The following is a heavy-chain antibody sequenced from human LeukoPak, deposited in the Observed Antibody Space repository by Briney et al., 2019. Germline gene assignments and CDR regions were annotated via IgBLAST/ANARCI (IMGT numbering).Heavy chain of an antibody. J-gene: IGHJ6*02. V-gene: IGHV1-18*01. CDR2: ISAYNGNT. Sequence: ASVKVSCKASGYTFTSYGISWVRQAPGQGLEWMGWISAYNGNTNYAQKLQGRVTMTTDTSTSTAYMELSSLRSEDTAVYYCAREDYDILTGYYAGHMDVWGQGTTVTVSS. CDR1: GYTFTSYG. D-gene: IGHD3-9*01. CDR3: AREDYDILTGYYAGHMDV.